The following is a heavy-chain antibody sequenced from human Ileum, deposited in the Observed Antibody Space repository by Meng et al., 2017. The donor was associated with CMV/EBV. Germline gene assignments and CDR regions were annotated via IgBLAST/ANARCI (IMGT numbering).Heavy chain of an antibody. V-gene: IGHV3-21*01. CDR2: ISGTTDNI. Sequence: GESLKISCATSGFRFSDYGMNWVRQAPGKGLEWVALISGTTDNIHYADSIKGRFAVSRDDAKNSLYLQMNNLRAEDTALYYCARGVFDSCGQGVLVIFSS. CDR3: ARGVFDS. J-gene: IGHJ4*02. CDR1: GFRFSDYG.